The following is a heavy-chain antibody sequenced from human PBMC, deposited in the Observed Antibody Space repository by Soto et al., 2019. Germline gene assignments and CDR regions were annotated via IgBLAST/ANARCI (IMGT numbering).Heavy chain of an antibody. D-gene: IGHD3-16*01. V-gene: IGHV3-23*01. Sequence: GGSLRLSCAASGFKFSNYAMSWVRQAPGKGLEWVSLISATGGGTYYADSVKGRFTISRDNSHNTLYLQVHSLTAEDTAVYYCAKDRRAGGSSAFYFDFWGQGAQVTVSS. CDR2: ISATGGGT. J-gene: IGHJ4*02. CDR1: GFKFSNYA. CDR3: AKDRRAGGSSAFYFDF.